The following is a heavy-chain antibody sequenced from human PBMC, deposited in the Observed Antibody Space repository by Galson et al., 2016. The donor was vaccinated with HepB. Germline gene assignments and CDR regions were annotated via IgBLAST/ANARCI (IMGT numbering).Heavy chain of an antibody. CDR3: ARQSGFRRDWSFFDLSPHNTGFDY. Sequence: SETLSLTCSVSGGSITSTAYYWAWIRQPPGKGLEWIGSIYHSGRTYYNPSLKSRVTISIDTSRTKLSLPLNSVTAADTSVFYCARQSGFRRDWSFFDLSPHNTGFDYWGQGSLVTVSS. D-gene: IGHD3-9*01. CDR2: IYHSGRT. V-gene: IGHV4-39*01. J-gene: IGHJ4*02. CDR1: GGSITSTAYY.